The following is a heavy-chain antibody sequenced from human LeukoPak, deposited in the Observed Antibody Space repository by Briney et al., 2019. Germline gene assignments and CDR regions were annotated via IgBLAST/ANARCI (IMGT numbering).Heavy chain of an antibody. CDR3: ARDGYCSSTSCYYLDYYYYMDV. Sequence: ASVKVSCKASGYTFTGYYMHWVRQAPGQGLEWMGIINPSGGSTSYAQKFQGRVTMTRDTSTSTVYMELRSLRSDDTAVYYCARDGYCSSTSCYYLDYYYYMDVWGKGTTVTVSS. J-gene: IGHJ6*03. CDR1: GYTFTGYY. CDR2: INPSGGST. V-gene: IGHV1-46*01. D-gene: IGHD2-2*01.